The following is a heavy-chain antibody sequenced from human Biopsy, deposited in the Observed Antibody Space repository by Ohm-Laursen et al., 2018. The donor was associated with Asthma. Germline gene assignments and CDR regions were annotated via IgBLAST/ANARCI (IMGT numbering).Heavy chain of an antibody. Sequence: PGTLSLTCTVSGGSINIGDYYWSWIRHHPGSGLEWIGYIDYSGTTNYNPSLKSRVSISVDTSKNQFSLKLTSVTAADTAVYYCARDFGGWYYFDNWGQGSLVTVSS. CDR1: GGSINIGDYY. CDR2: IDYSGTT. D-gene: IGHD3-3*01. CDR3: ARDFGGWYYFDN. V-gene: IGHV4-61*08. J-gene: IGHJ4*02.